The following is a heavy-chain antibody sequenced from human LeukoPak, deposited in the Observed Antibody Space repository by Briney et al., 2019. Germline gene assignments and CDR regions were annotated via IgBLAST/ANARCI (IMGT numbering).Heavy chain of an antibody. CDR2: ISWNSGSI. V-gene: IGHV3-9*01. D-gene: IGHD6-19*01. Sequence: GGSLRLSCAASGFTFDDYAMHWVRHAQGKGLEWVSGISWNSGSIGYADSVKGRFTISRDNAKNSLYLQMNSLRAEDTALYYCAKDLGSSGWPRGAFDIWGQGTMVTVSS. J-gene: IGHJ3*02. CDR1: GFTFDDYA. CDR3: AKDLGSSGWPRGAFDI.